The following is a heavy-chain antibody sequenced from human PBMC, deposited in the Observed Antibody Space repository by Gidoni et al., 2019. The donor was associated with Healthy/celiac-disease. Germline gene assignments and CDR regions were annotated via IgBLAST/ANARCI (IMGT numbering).Heavy chain of an antibody. Sequence: EVQLVESGGGLVKPGGSLRLSCAASGFTFSSYSMNWVRQGPGKGLEWVSSISSSSSYIYYADSVKGRFTISRDNAKNSLYLQMNSLRAEDTAVYYCARALTLEWPYFDYWGPGNPGHRLL. CDR1: GFTFSSYS. J-gene: IGHJ4*02. V-gene: IGHV3-21*01. CDR2: ISSSSSYI. CDR3: ARALTLEWPYFDY. D-gene: IGHD3-3*01.